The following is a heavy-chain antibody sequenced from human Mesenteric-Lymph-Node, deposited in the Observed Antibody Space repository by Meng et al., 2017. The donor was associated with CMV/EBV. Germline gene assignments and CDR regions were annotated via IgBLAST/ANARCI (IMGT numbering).Heavy chain of an antibody. J-gene: IGHJ3*02. Sequence: GSLRLSCTVSGGSVSSGSYYWSWIRQPPGKELEWVGYIYYSGSTNYNPSLKSRVTISVDTSKNQFSLKLTSVTAADTAVYYCARLPYYYDSSGYYYQAFDIWGQGTMVTVSS. V-gene: IGHV4-61*01. CDR3: ARLPYYYDSSGYYYQAFDI. CDR1: GGSVSSGSYY. D-gene: IGHD3-22*01. CDR2: IYYSGST.